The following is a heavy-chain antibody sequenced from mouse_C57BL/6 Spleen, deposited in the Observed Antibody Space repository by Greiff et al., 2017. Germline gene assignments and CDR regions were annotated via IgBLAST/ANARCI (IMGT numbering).Heavy chain of an antibody. CDR1: GYTFTSYW. Sequence: QVQLQQPGAELAKPGASVKLSCKASGYTFTSYWMHWVKQRPGQGLEWIGMIHPNSGSTNYNEKFKSKATLTVDKSSSTAYMQLSSLTSEDSAVYYCARGNYGGAMDYWGQGTSVTVSS. J-gene: IGHJ4*01. V-gene: IGHV1-64*01. CDR2: IHPNSGST. D-gene: IGHD1-1*01. CDR3: ARGNYGGAMDY.